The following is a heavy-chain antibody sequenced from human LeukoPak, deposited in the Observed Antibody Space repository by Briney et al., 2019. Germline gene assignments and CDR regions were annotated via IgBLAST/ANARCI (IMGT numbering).Heavy chain of an antibody. Sequence: TGESLKISCKGSGYSFTSYWIGWVRQMPAKGLEWMGIIYPGDSDTRYSPSFQGQVTISADKSISTAYLQWSSLKASDTAMYYCARRKAELLWFGELLAYNWFDPWGQGTLVTVSS. CDR1: GYSFTSYW. CDR3: ARRKAELLWFGELLAYNWFDP. D-gene: IGHD3-10*01. CDR2: IYPGDSDT. J-gene: IGHJ5*02. V-gene: IGHV5-51*01.